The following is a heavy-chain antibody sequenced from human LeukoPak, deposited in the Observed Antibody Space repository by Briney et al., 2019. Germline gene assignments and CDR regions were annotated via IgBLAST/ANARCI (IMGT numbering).Heavy chain of an antibody. CDR1: GYTFTSYA. CDR2: INPNSGGT. J-gene: IGHJ6*02. D-gene: IGHD3-3*01. Sequence: ASVKVSCKASGYTFTSYAMHWVRQAPGQRLEWMGWINPNSGGTNYAQKFQGWVTMTRDTSISTAYMELSRLRSDDTAVYYCARGGRVVIFGVVIISDYYGMDVWGQGTTVTVSS. CDR3: ARGGRVVIFGVVIISDYYGMDV. V-gene: IGHV1-2*04.